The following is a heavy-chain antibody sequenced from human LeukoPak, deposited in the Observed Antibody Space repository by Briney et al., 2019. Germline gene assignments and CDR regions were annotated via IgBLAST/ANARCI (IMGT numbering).Heavy chain of an antibody. J-gene: IGHJ4*02. Sequence: PGRSLRLSCVASGLAFSSYSMHWVRQAPGKGLEWVGVISYDGSDEYYTDSVKGRFTISRDNSKNTVYLQMNSLRAEDTAVYYCAKVGITFGGVPYYFDYWGQGTLVTVSS. D-gene: IGHD3-16*01. V-gene: IGHV3-30*04. CDR3: AKVGITFGGVPYYFDY. CDR2: ISYDGSDE. CDR1: GLAFSSYS.